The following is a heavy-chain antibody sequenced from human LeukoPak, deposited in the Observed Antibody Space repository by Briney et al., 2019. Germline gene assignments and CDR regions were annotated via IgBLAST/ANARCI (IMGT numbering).Heavy chain of an antibody. CDR3: ARGFYDSSGYSNCFDP. CDR1: GDSISSSY. J-gene: IGHJ5*02. D-gene: IGHD3-22*01. V-gene: IGHV4-59*01. Sequence: SETLSLTCTASGDSISSSYWSWIRQPPGKTLEWIGYIYYTGTTSYNPSLKSRVTMSIDTSKNQFSLNLNSVTAADTAVYYCARGFYDSSGYSNCFDPWGQGTLDTVSS. CDR2: IYYTGTT.